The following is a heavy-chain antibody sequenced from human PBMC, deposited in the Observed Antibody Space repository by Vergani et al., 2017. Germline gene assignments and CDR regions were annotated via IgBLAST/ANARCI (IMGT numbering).Heavy chain of an antibody. D-gene: IGHD3-16*01. Sequence: QVQLQESGPGLVKPSETLSLTCTISGDSISNYYWNWIRQPPGKGLEWIGYVYYDGSTNYNPSLKSRVTMSVATSKKQFSLKVSSVTAADTAVYYCARGVMTTFGGDRWTYFYYKDVWGKGTTVTVSS. CDR2: VYYDGST. CDR3: ARGVMTTFGGDRWTYFYYKDV. V-gene: IGHV4-59*01. CDR1: GDSISNYY. J-gene: IGHJ6*03.